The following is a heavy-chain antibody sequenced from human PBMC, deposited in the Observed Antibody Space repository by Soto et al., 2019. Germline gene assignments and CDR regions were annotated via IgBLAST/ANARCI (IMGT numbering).Heavy chain of an antibody. CDR1: EFTFSNYA. V-gene: IGHV3-23*01. D-gene: IGHD3-22*01. J-gene: IGHJ4*02. CDR3: AKNPGYYYDSTGYHFDY. Sequence: GGSLRLSWAASEFTFSNYAMSLVRQAPGKGLEWVSAISYGGGTTYYADSVKGRFTISRDNSKNTLYLQMNSLRAEDTAVYYCAKNPGYYYDSTGYHFDYWGQGTLVTVSS. CDR2: ISYGGGTT.